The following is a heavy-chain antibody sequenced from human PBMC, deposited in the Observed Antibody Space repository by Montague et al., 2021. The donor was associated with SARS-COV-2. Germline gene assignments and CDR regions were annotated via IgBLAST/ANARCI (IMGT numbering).Heavy chain of an antibody. J-gene: IGHJ6*02. V-gene: IGHV4-4*07. CDR1: GGSISNYH. CDR3: ARESGYSSGWRYYYGMDV. CDR2: LYTSGST. D-gene: IGHD6-19*01. Sequence: SETLSLTCTVSGGSISNYHWTWIRQPAGKGLEWIGRLYTSGSTTYNPSLKSRVTMSVDTSKNQFSLNVTSVTAADTAIYYCARESGYSSGWRYYYGMDVWGQGTTVTVS.